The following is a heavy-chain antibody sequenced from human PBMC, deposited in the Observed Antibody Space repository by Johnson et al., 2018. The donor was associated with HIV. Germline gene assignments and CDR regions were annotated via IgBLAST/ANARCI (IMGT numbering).Heavy chain of an antibody. CDR1: GFTFSSYA. CDR3: AKDRATVVPLRRDAFDI. V-gene: IGHV3-30-3*02. J-gene: IGHJ3*02. D-gene: IGHD4-23*01. CDR2: ISYDGSNK. Sequence: QMQLVESGGGVVQPGRSLRLSCAASGFTFSSYAMHWVRQAPGKGLEWVAVISYDGSNKYYADSVKGRFTISRDDSKNTLYLQMNSLRAEDTAVYYCAKDRATVVPLRRDAFDIWGQGTMVTVSS.